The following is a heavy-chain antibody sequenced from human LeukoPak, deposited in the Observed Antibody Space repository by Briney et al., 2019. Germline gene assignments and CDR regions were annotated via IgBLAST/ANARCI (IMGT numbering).Heavy chain of an antibody. Sequence: ASVKVSCKASGYTFTGYYMHWVRQAPGQGLEWMGWINPNSGGTNYAQKFQGRVTMTRDTSISTAYMEPSRLRSDDTAVYYCARGIYTMVRGDTYYFDYWGQGTLVTVSS. D-gene: IGHD3-10*01. J-gene: IGHJ4*02. V-gene: IGHV1-2*02. CDR2: INPNSGGT. CDR1: GYTFTGYY. CDR3: ARGIYTMVRGDTYYFDY.